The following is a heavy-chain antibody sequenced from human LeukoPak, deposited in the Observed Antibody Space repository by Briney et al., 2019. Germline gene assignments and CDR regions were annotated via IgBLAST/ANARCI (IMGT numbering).Heavy chain of an antibody. Sequence: GASVTVSCTASGGTFSSYAISWVRQAPGQGLEWMGGIIPIFGTANYAQKFQGRVTITADESTSTAYMELSSLRSEDTAVYYCARDVQYSSSSANYYYGMDVWGQGTTVTVSS. CDR3: ARDVQYSSSSANYYYGMDV. V-gene: IGHV1-69*13. J-gene: IGHJ6*02. CDR1: GGTFSSYA. D-gene: IGHD6-6*01. CDR2: IIPIFGTA.